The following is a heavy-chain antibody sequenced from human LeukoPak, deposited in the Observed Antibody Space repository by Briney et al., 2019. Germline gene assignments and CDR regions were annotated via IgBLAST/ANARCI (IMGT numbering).Heavy chain of an antibody. CDR1: GGSISSSKW. J-gene: IGHJ4*02. CDR3: ARVGRSSWFVDS. Sequence: RSATLSFTCAASGGSISSSKWWSCVSQPPGKGREWIGVVSDTGSTNYHPSLKSRATISVDKSKSQFSLKLSSVAAADTAVYYCARVGRSSWFVDSWGQGTLVTV. V-gene: IGHV4-4*02. CDR2: VSDTGST. D-gene: IGHD6-13*01.